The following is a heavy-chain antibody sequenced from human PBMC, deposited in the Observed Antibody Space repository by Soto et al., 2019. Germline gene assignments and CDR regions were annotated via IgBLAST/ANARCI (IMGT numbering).Heavy chain of an antibody. V-gene: IGHV1-18*04. CDR2: ITPYNGNA. CDR3: ARARMFSGAHHDY. Sequence: QVHLVQSGAVVENPGASVKVSCKASGYTFTNFGINWVRQAPGQGLEWTGWITPYNGNANYPQKHQDRLTITASTATNTAYLEMRSLRSDDTAVYFCARARMFSGAHHDYWGQGTRVTVSS. J-gene: IGHJ4*02. D-gene: IGHD1-26*01. CDR1: GYTFTNFG.